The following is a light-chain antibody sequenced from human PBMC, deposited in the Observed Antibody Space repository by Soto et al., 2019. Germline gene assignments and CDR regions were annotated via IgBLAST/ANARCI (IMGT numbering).Light chain of an antibody. J-gene: IGKJ1*01. V-gene: IGKV3D-20*02. Sequence: EMVLTQSPGTLSLSPGEIATLSCRASQSVRSSYLAWYQQKPGQAPRLLIYGASRRATGIPDRFSGSGSGTDFTLTTSSPEPEDFPVYYCQQRSNWPRTFGQRTKV. CDR1: QSVRSSY. CDR2: GAS. CDR3: QQRSNWPRT.